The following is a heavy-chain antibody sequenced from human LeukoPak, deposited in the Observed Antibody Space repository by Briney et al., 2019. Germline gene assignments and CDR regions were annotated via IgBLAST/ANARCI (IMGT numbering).Heavy chain of an antibody. Sequence: GGSLRLSCAASGFTFRSFWMIWVRQAPGKGLEWVANIKSDGSEKIYVDSVKGRFTISRDNAKNSLYLQMNSMRVEDTVVDYCARGGRVGASDYWGQGTPVTVSS. CDR2: IKSDGSEK. CDR1: GFTFRSFW. D-gene: IGHD1-26*01. J-gene: IGHJ4*02. V-gene: IGHV3-7*01. CDR3: ARGGRVGASDY.